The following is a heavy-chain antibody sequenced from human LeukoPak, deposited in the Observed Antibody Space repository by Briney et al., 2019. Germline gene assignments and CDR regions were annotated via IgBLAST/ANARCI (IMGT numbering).Heavy chain of an antibody. Sequence: GGPLRLSCGASGFAFSSYSMNWVRQAPGKGLEWVSYITASGTAMFYADSVKGRFTISRDNAKNSLYLQMNSLRDEYTAVYYCARDLATGYSSGWYADYWGQGTLVTVSS. D-gene: IGHD6-19*01. J-gene: IGHJ4*02. CDR2: ITASGTAM. CDR1: GFAFSSYS. CDR3: ARDLATGYSSGWYADY. V-gene: IGHV3-48*02.